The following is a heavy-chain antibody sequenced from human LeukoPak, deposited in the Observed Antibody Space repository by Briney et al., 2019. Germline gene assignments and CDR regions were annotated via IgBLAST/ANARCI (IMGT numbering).Heavy chain of an antibody. CDR3: ARDLSGYYTYWYFDY. Sequence: ASVKVSCKASGYTFTGYYMHWVRQAPGQGLEWMGWINPNSGGTNYAQKFQGRVTMTRDTSISTAYMELSRLRSDDTAVYYCARDLSGYYTYWYFDYLGQGTQLTVSS. V-gene: IGHV1-2*02. D-gene: IGHD3-22*01. CDR2: INPNSGGT. J-gene: IGHJ4*02. CDR1: GYTFTGYY.